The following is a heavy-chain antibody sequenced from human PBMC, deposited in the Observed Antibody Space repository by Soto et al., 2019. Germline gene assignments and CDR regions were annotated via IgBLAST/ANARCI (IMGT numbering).Heavy chain of an antibody. CDR3: ARVGPPSPSVIWFFDL. V-gene: IGHV1-69*01. D-gene: IGHD3-16*02. J-gene: IGHJ2*01. Sequence: QGQLVQSGAEVKKPGSSVKVSCKASGGSFRTYAINCVRQAPGQGLALMGGIIPMLAAPTYAQKFQGRLTIIADESTTTVYMELSSLTSEYTAVYYCARVGPPSPSVIWFFDLWGRGTLVTVSS. CDR1: GGSFRTYA. CDR2: IIPMLAAP.